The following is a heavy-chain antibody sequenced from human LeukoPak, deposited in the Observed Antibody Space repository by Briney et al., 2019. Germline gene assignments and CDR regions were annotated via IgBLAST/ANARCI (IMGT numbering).Heavy chain of an antibody. CDR3: ARLRYYGMDV. V-gene: IGHV3-7*03. Sequence: SGGSLRPSCAASRFTFSSYWMSWVRQAPGKGLEWVANIKQDGSEKYYVDSVRGRFTISRDNSKNTLYLQMNSLRAEDTAVYYCARLRYYGMDVWGQGTTVTVSS. CDR2: IKQDGSEK. J-gene: IGHJ6*02. CDR1: RFTFSSYW.